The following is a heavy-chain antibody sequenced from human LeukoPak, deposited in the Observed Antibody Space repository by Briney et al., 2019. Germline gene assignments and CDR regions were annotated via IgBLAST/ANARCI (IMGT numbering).Heavy chain of an antibody. CDR1: GFTFDDHG. CDR3: ARANGWYERGPDYYYYYMDV. D-gene: IGHD6-19*01. V-gene: IGHV3-20*04. J-gene: IGHJ6*03. CDR2: INWNGGST. Sequence: PGGSLRLSCAASGFTFDDHGMSWVRQAPGKGLEWVSGINWNGGSTGYADSVKGRFTISRDNAKNSLYLQMNSLRAEDTAVYYCARANGWYERGPDYYYYYMDVWGKGTTVTVSS.